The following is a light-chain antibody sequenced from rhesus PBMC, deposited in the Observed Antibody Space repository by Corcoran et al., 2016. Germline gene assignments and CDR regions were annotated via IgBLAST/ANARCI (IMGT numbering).Light chain of an antibody. Sequence: DIVMTQTPLSLPVTPGEPASISCRSSQSLLDSEDGNTYLDWYLQKPGQSPQLLLYEVSNRASGVPDRCSGSWSDTDFTLKISRVEAEDVGVYYCMQALEFPLTFGGGTKVEIK. CDR1: QSLLDSEDGNTY. CDR3: MQALEFPLT. CDR2: EVS. J-gene: IGKJ4*01. V-gene: IGKV2-104*02.